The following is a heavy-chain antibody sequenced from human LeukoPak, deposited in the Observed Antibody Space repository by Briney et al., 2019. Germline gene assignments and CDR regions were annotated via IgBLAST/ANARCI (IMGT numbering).Heavy chain of an antibody. CDR3: AKGGNSEYSSSSY. J-gene: IGHJ4*02. D-gene: IGHD6-6*01. CDR2: IYHSGST. CDR1: GYSISSGYY. Sequence: SETLSLTCAVSGYSISSGYYWGWIRQPPGKGLEWIGSIYHSGSTYYNPSLKSRVTISVDTSKNQFSLKLNSVAAADTAVYYCAKGGNSEYSSSSYWGQGTLVTVSS. V-gene: IGHV4-38-2*01.